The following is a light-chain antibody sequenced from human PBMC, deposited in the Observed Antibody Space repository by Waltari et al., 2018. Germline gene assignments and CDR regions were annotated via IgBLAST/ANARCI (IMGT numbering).Light chain of an antibody. Sequence: DIQMTQSPSSLSASVGDRVTSTCQATHDVSMLLNWFQQKPGKPPTLLIYDASKLEAAVPSRFSGSGSGTYFTVPIRSLEPEYLATYDCKQYESLSAFGQGTRVEMK. CDR2: DAS. CDR1: HDVSML. V-gene: IGKV1-33*01. J-gene: IGKJ5*01. CDR3: KQYESLSA.